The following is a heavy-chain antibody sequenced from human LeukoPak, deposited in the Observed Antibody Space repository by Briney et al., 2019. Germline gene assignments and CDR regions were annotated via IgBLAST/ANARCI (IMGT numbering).Heavy chain of an antibody. J-gene: IGHJ4*02. CDR2: ISGSGTNI. Sequence: GGSLRLSCAASGFTLSDYYMTWIRQAPGKGLEWVSYISGSGTNIDYADSVKGRFTISRDNAKNSVYLQMNSLRAEDTAVYYCAISANGGNSFWNYWGQGTQVTVSS. CDR1: GFTLSDYY. V-gene: IGHV3-11*01. D-gene: IGHD4-23*01. CDR3: AISANGGNSFWNY.